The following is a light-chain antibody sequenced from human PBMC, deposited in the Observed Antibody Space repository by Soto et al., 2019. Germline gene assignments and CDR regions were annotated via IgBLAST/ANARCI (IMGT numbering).Light chain of an antibody. J-gene: IGKJ1*01. V-gene: IGKV1-39*01. CDR2: AAT. Sequence: DTQMTQSPSSLSASVGDRVTITCRASQRIGSYVNWYQQKPGKAPKLLIYAATNLEEGVPSRFSGSGSGTDFSLSVSGLQPEDFATYYCQQSYSIPVWTFGHGTKVDIK. CDR1: QRIGSY. CDR3: QQSYSIPVWT.